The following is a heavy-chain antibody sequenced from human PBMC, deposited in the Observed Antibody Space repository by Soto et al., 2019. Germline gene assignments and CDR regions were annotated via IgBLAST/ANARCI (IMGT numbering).Heavy chain of an antibody. D-gene: IGHD2-21*02. V-gene: IGHV3-23*01. CDR2: ISGSGGST. CDR1: GFTFSSYA. J-gene: IGHJ4*02. CDR3: ASSLVVVTAILSDY. Sequence: GGSLRLSCAASGFTFSSYAMSWVRQAPGKGLEWVSAISGSGGSTYYTDSVKGRFTISRDNSKNTLYLQMNSLRAEDTAVYYCASSLVVVTAILSDYWGQGTLVTVSS.